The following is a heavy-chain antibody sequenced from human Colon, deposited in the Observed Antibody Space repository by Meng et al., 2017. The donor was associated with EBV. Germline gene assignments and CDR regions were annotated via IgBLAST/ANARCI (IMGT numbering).Heavy chain of an antibody. V-gene: IGHV4-34*02. D-gene: IGHD3-22*01. CDR3: ARDPAQEDFDTSGYMYDS. CDR2: IHHSGST. J-gene: IGHJ5*01. CDR1: GGSFSGNF. Sequence: QQWGAGLLKPPETLSPPCAVFGGSFSGNFWTWIRQSPGEGLEWIGEIHHSGSTKYNPSLKNRVSISLDTSKKQFSLQLTSVTAADTAVYFCARDPAQEDFDTSGYMYDSWGPGTLVTVSS.